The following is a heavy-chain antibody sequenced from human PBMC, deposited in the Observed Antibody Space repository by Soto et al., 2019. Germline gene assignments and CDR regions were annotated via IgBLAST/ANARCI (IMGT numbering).Heavy chain of an antibody. V-gene: IGHV1-8*01. CDR2: MNPNSGNT. CDR1: GYTFTSYD. Sequence: ASVKVSCKASGYTFTSYDINWVRQATGQGLEWMGWMNPNSGNTGYAQKFQGRVTMTRNTSISTAYMELSSLRSEDTAVYYCARYYDILTGYEGYYGTDVWGQGTTVTVSS. J-gene: IGHJ6*02. D-gene: IGHD3-9*01. CDR3: ARYYDILTGYEGYYGTDV.